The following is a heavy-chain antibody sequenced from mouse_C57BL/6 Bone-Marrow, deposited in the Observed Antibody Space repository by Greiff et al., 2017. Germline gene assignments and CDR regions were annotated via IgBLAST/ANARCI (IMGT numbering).Heavy chain of an antibody. CDR3: ATRDYSWFAY. CDR1: GFTFSSYA. D-gene: IGHD1-1*01. J-gene: IGHJ3*01. CDR2: ISDGGSYT. Sequence: DVKLVESGGGLVKPGGSLKLSCAASGFTFSSYAMSWVRQTPEKRLEWVATISDGGSYTYYPDNVKGRFTISRDNAKNNLYLQMSHLKSEDTAMYYCATRDYSWFAYWGQGTLVTVSA. V-gene: IGHV5-4*03.